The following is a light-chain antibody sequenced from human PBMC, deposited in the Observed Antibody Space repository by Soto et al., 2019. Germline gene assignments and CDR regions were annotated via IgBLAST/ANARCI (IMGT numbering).Light chain of an antibody. CDR3: CSYAGNYIYV. J-gene: IGLJ1*01. V-gene: IGLV2-11*01. Sequence: QSVLTQPRSVSGSPGQSVTISCTGTSSDVGAYNYVYWYQQPPGRAPKLMIYDVRQRHSGVPDRFSGSKSGNTASLTISGLIAEDEADYYCCSYAGNYIYVFGTGTKLTVL. CDR1: SSDVGAYNY. CDR2: DVR.